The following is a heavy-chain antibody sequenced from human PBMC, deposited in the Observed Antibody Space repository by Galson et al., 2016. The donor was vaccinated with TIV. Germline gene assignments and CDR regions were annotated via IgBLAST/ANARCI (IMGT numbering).Heavy chain of an antibody. J-gene: IGHJ4*02. CDR2: IYPGDSDT. D-gene: IGHD2-21*01. V-gene: IGHV5-51*03. Sequence: QSGAEVKKPGESLKISCKGSGYSFNNYWIVWVRQMPGKGLEWMGNIYPGDSDTKYSPSFQGQVTISADRSIATAYLQWSSLRASDTAMSYCARSFVGGDYCPLHFENWGQGSRVTVSS. CDR1: GYSFNNYW. CDR3: ARSFVGGDYCPLHFEN.